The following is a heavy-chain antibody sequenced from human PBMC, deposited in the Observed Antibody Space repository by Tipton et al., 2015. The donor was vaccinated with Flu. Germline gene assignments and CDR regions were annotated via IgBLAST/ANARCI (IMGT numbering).Heavy chain of an antibody. V-gene: IGHV3-48*03. CDR3: ARAPRDSDAFDI. D-gene: IGHD2-21*01. CDR2: ISNTGHTI. CDR1: GFTFSSNW. J-gene: IGHJ3*02. Sequence: SLRLSCVTSGFTFSSNWMDWVRQAPGRGLEWVAYISNTGHTIYYTASVQGRLTISRDNAKESVYLQMSGLGAEDTALYYCARAPRDSDAFDIWGQGTMVTVSS.